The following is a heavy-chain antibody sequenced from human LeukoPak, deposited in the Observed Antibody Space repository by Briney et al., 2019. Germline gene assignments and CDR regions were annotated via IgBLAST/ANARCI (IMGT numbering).Heavy chain of an antibody. Sequence: SVQVSCKASGGTFSSYGVSWMRQAPGQGLEWMGGIIPVFGAANYAQGFRGRVTLTADESTNTAYMDLSGLRSEDTAVYYCARTRSGCSTTNCYPYEMDVWGQGTTVTVSS. V-gene: IGHV1-69*13. CDR2: IIPVFGAA. J-gene: IGHJ6*02. CDR3: ARTRSGCSTTNCYPYEMDV. CDR1: GGTFSSYG. D-gene: IGHD2-2*01.